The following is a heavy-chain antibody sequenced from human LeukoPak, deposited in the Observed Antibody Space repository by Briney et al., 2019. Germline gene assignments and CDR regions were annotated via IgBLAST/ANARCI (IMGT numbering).Heavy chain of an antibody. V-gene: IGHV4-59*08. J-gene: IGHJ3*02. CDR1: GGSISSYY. CDR3: ARHFRSSGWYSGAFDI. Sequence: SETLSLTCTVSGGSISSYYWSWIRQTPGKGLEWIRYIYYSGSTNYNPSLKSRVTISVDTSKNQFSLKLSSVTAADTAVYYCARHFRSSGWYSGAFDIWGQGTMVTVSS. D-gene: IGHD6-19*01. CDR2: IYYSGST.